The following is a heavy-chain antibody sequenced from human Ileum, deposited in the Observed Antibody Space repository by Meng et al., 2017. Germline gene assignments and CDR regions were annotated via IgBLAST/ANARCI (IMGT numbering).Heavy chain of an antibody. CDR3: AGLAYGLNLSSGWYVGPDTSPYYFDY. D-gene: IGHD6-19*01. J-gene: IGHJ4*02. V-gene: IGHV5-51*01. CDR2: IYPGDPDT. Sequence: GESLKISCKGSGYSFTSYWIGWVRQTPGKGLEWMGIIYPGDPDTRYSPSFQGQVTISADKSISTAYLQWSSLKASDTAMYYCAGLAYGLNLSSGWYVGPDTSPYYFDYWGQGTLVTVSS. CDR1: GYSFTSYW.